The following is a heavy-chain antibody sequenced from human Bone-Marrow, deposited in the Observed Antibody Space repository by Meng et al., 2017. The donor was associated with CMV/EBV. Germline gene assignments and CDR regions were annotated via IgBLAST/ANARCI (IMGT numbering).Heavy chain of an antibody. CDR2: ISSSSSYI. Sequence: GESLKISCAASGFTVSSNYMSWVRQAPGKGLEWVSSISSSSSYIYYADSVKGRFTISRDNAKNSLYLQMNSLRAEDTAVYYCARMHTGVDYWGQGTLVTVSS. V-gene: IGHV3-21*01. CDR1: GFTVSSNY. CDR3: ARMHTGVDY. D-gene: IGHD1-26*01. J-gene: IGHJ4*02.